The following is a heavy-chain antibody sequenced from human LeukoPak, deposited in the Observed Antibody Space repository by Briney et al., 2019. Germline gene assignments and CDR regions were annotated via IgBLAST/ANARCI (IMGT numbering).Heavy chain of an antibody. CDR3: ARDLVSGPATHDS. D-gene: IGHD2-15*01. CDR1: GFTVTNND. J-gene: IGHJ4*02. V-gene: IGHV3-66*01. Sequence: GGSLRLSCAASGFTVTNNDMNWVRQAPGKGLEWVSVITSGGSTYFADSVKGRFTVSRDNSKNTLSLQMNSLRVEDTAVYYCARDLVSGPATHDSWGQGALVTVSS. CDR2: ITSGGST.